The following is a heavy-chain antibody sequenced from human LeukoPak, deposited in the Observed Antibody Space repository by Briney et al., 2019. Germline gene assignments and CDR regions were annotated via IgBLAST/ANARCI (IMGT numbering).Heavy chain of an antibody. CDR1: GFTFSAYA. V-gene: IGHV3-23*01. D-gene: IGHD1-26*01. CDR2: ISGSGGGT. J-gene: IGHJ4*02. Sequence: GGSLRLSCAASGFTFSAYAMSWVRQAPGKGLEWVSAISGSGGGTYYADSVKGRFTISRDNSKNTLYLQMNSLRAEDTAVYYCAMGPRGTYFDYWGQGTLVTVSS. CDR3: AMGPRGTYFDY.